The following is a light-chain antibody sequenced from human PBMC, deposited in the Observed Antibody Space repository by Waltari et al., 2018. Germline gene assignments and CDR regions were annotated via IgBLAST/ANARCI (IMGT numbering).Light chain of an antibody. V-gene: IGKV1D-16*01. CDR2: KAS. Sequence: DIQMTQSPSSPSASVGDTVTITCRASQTIINWLAWYQQKPGKAPKLLVYKASTLQTGVPSRFSGSGSGTDFILTISNLQPEDSAIYYCLQFSGSPFTFGPGTKLDIK. CDR3: LQFSGSPFT. CDR1: QTIINW. J-gene: IGKJ3*01.